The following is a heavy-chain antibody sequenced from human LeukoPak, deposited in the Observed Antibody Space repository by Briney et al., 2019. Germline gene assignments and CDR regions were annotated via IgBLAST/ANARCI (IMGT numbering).Heavy chain of an antibody. CDR3: ARGSVVDTAMGDY. Sequence: GGSLRLSCAASGFTFSSYWMSWVRQAPGKGLEWVANIKQDGSEKYYVDSVKGRFTISRDNAKNSLYLQMNSLRAEDTAVYYCARGSVVDTAMGDYWGQGTLVTVSS. CDR1: GFTFSSYW. J-gene: IGHJ4*02. D-gene: IGHD5-18*01. CDR2: IKQDGSEK. V-gene: IGHV3-7*01.